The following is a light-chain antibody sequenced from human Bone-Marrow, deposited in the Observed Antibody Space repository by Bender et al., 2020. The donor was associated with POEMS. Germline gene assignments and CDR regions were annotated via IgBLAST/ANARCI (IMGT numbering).Light chain of an antibody. CDR2: QDT. CDR3: QAWDSSTVV. Sequence: SYELIQAPSMSVSPGQTASITCSGDKLGNKYAFWYQQKPGQSPVLVLYQDTKRPSGIPERFSGSNSGNTATLTISGTQATDEADYYCQAWDSSTVVFGGGTKLTVL. J-gene: IGLJ2*01. V-gene: IGLV3-1*01. CDR1: KLGNKY.